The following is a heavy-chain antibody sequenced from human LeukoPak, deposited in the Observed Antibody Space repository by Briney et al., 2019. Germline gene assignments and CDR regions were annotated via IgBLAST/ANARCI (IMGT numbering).Heavy chain of an antibody. V-gene: IGHV5-51*01. CDR1: GYRFTDYW. J-gene: IGHJ4*02. D-gene: IGHD4-17*01. CDR2: ISPDDSDG. CDR3: ARYRGHYVSLPSPFDY. Sequence: GESVQISFQGSGYRFTDYWIGWVRPMPGQGLEWMGTISPDDSDGRDSPSYGPSFQGQVTVSADESTSTVYLQWGSLKASDTAMYYCARYRGHYVSLPSPFDYWGQGTLVTVSS.